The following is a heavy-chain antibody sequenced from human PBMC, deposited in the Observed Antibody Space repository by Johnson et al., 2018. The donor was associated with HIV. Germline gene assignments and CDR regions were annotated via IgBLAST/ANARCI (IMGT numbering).Heavy chain of an antibody. CDR3: ARGSSGSWDAFDI. J-gene: IGHJ3*02. D-gene: IGHD1-26*01. CDR2: IWYDGNNK. CDR1: GFTFSSYG. V-gene: IGHV3-33*01. Sequence: QVQVVESGGGVAQPGRSLRLSCAASGFTFSSYGMHWVRQAPGKGLEWVAIIWYDGNNKYYVDSVKGRFSISRDNAKNSLYLQMNSLRAEDTAVYYCARGSSGSWDAFDIWGQGTMVTVSS.